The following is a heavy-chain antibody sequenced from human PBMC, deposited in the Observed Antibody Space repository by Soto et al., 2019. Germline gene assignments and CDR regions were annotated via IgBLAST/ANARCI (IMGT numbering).Heavy chain of an antibody. D-gene: IGHD3-3*01. J-gene: IGHJ3*02. CDR1: GGSISTYY. CDR2: IYRTGST. V-gene: IGHV4-4*09. CDR3: ARQIGDDPFDI. Sequence: SETLSLTCTVSGGSISTYYWNWIRQSPGKGLEWIGYIYRTGSTHYNPSLNSRAAISLGTSRNQFSLQLNSVTAADTAVYFCARQIGDDPFDIWGQGTMVTVSS.